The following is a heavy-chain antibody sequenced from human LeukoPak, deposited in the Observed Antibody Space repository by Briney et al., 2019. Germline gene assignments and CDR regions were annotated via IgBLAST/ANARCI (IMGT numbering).Heavy chain of an antibody. CDR1: GFILSSYG. CDR3: VKRLGMDV. V-gene: IGHV3-23*01. J-gene: IGHJ6*02. CDR2: ISGSGGST. Sequence: GSLILSCAASGFILSSYGLHLVPPAPGKGLEWVSGISGSGGSTYVDSVKGRFTISRDNFKNTLHLQMNSLRVEDTAVYYCVKRLGMDVWGQGTTVTVSS.